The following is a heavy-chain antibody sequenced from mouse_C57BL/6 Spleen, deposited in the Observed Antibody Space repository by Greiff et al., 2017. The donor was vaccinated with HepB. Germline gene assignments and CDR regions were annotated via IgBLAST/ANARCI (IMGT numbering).Heavy chain of an antibody. CDR1: GFTLSSYT. CDR2: SSGGGGNT. D-gene: IGHD2-4*01. J-gene: IGHJ3*01. Sequence: EVKLMESGGGLVKPGGSLKLSCAASGFTLSSYTMSWVRQTPEKRLEWVATSSGGGGNTYYPDSVKGRFIISRDNAKNTRYLTMSSLRSEDTALYYCARQVIYYDYDVFAYWGQGTLVTVSA. CDR3: ARQVIYYDYDVFAY. V-gene: IGHV5-9*01.